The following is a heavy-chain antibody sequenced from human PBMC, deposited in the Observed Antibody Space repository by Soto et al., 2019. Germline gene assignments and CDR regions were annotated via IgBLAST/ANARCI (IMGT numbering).Heavy chain of an antibody. Sequence: GGSLRLSCAASGFTFSSYAMSWVRQAPGKGLEWVSAISGRGGSTYYADSGKGRFTISRDNSKNTLYLQMNSLRAEETAVYYCAKVFVILPAYYYIDFWGQGTLVTVSS. CDR2: ISGRGGST. V-gene: IGHV3-23*01. D-gene: IGHD3-9*01. CDR3: AKVFVILPAYYYIDF. J-gene: IGHJ4*02. CDR1: GFTFSSYA.